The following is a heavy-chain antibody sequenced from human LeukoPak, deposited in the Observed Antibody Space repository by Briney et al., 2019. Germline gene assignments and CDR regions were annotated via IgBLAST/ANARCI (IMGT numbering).Heavy chain of an antibody. CDR2: KQDSGST. J-gene: IGHJ5*02. CDR3: ARHPSRYDVLTGDFLAPWFDP. V-gene: IGHV4-59*08. D-gene: IGHD3-9*01. Sequence: PSETLSLTCTVSGGSISGYYWSWIREPPGKGLEWSGYKQDSGSTNYNPSLKSRVTISVDPSKNQISLKLSSVTAADTAVYYCARHPSRYDVLTGDFLAPWFDPWGQGILVTVSS. CDR1: GGSISGYY.